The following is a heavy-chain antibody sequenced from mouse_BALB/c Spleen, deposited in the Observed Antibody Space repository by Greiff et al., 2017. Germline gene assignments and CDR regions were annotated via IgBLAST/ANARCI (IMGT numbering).Heavy chain of an antibody. Sequence: EVMLVESGGDLVKPGGSLKLSCAASGFTFSSYGMSWVRQTPDKRLEWVATISSGGSYTYYPDSVKGRFTISRDNAKNTLYLKMSSLKSEDTAMYYCARGLPPYAMDYWGQGTSVTVSS. CDR2: ISSGGSYT. V-gene: IGHV5-6*01. D-gene: IGHD2-4*01. CDR3: ARGLPPYAMDY. J-gene: IGHJ4*01. CDR1: GFTFSSYG.